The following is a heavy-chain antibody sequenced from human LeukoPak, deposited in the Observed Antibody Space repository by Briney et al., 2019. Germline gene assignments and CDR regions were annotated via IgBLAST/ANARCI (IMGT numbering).Heavy chain of an antibody. Sequence: ASVKVSCKASGYAFRNYGISWVRQARGQGPELMGWISPYSGNTDYAQRLQGRVILTTETSTTTAFMELRSLRSDDTAVYYCARTSGVSVVGCPYFFDFWGQGTLVTVSS. J-gene: IGHJ4*02. CDR3: ARTSGVSVVGCPYFFDF. CDR2: ISPYSGNT. CDR1: GYAFRNYG. V-gene: IGHV1-18*01. D-gene: IGHD2-2*01.